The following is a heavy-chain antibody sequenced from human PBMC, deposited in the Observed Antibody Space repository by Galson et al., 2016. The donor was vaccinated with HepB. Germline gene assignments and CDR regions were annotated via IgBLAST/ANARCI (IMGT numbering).Heavy chain of an antibody. CDR1: GYTFITYY. V-gene: IGHV1-46*01. J-gene: IGHJ3*02. Sequence: SVKVSCKASGYTFITYYLHWVRQAPGQGLEWMGVINPRGGSTKYAQKFQGRVTMTSDTSTSTFYMDVSSLRPEDTAVFFCARGRPYYDDIGGDAFDIWGQGTTVTVSS. CDR2: INPRGGST. D-gene: IGHD3-22*01. CDR3: ARGRPYYDDIGGDAFDI.